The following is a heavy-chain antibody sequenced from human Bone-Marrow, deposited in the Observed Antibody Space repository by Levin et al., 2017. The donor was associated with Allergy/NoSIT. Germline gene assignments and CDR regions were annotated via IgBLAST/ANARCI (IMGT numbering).Heavy chain of an antibody. D-gene: IGHD2-2*01. CDR1: GGSFSGYY. V-gene: IGHV4-34*01. CDR3: AGHIVVVPAAPGGGMDV. J-gene: IGHJ6*02. CDR2: INHSGST. Sequence: SETLSLTCAVYGGSFSGYYWSWIRQPPGKGLEWIGEINHSGSTNYNPSLKSRVTISVDTSKNQFSLKLSSVTAADTAVYYCAGHIVVVPAAPGGGMDVWGQGTTVTVSS.